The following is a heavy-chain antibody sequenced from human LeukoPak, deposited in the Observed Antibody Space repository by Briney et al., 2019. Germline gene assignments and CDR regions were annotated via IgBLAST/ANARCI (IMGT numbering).Heavy chain of an antibody. CDR2: IWYDGSNK. D-gene: IGHD5-18*01. CDR3: ARGATWIQLWLRAFDI. V-gene: IGHV3-33*01. CDR1: GFTFSSYG. J-gene: IGHJ3*02. Sequence: GGSLRLSCAASGFTFSSYGMHWVRQAPGKGLEWVAVIWYDGSNKYYADSVKGRFTISRDNSKNTLYLQMNSLRAGDTAVYYCARGATWIQLWLRAFDIWGQGTMVTVSS.